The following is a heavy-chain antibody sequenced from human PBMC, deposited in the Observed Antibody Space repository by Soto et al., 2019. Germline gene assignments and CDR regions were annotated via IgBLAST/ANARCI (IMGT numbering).Heavy chain of an antibody. J-gene: IGHJ6*02. V-gene: IGHV4-61*01. CDR2: IYYSGST. CDR3: ARTPGIAAAGSFYYYYGMDV. Sequence: SETLSLTCTVSGVSVSSGSYYWSWIRQPPGKGLEWIGYIYYSGSTNYNPSLKSRVTISVDTSKNQFSLKLSSVTAADTAVYYCARTPGIAAAGSFYYYYGMDVWGQGTTVTVSS. CDR1: GVSVSSGSYY. D-gene: IGHD6-13*01.